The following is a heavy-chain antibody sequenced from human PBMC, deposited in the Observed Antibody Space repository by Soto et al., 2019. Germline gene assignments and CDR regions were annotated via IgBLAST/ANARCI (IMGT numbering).Heavy chain of an antibody. Sequence: SETLSLTCTVSGGSISSGDYYWSWIRQPPGKGLEWIGYIYYSGSTYYNPSLKSRVTISVDTSKNQFSLKLSSVTAADTAVYYGAREIGSGYYIDDWGKGTLVTVAS. D-gene: IGHD3-22*01. CDR2: IYYSGST. V-gene: IGHV4-30-4*01. J-gene: IGHJ4*02. CDR1: GGSISSGDYY. CDR3: AREIGSGYYIDD.